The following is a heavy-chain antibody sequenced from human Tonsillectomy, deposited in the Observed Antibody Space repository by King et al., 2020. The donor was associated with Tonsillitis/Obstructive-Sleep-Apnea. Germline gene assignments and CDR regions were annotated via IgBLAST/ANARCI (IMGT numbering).Heavy chain of an antibody. J-gene: IGHJ6*03. D-gene: IGHD1-14*01. CDR1: GFTSSSYS. CDR3: AREYNINVYYYMDV. CDR2: ISSSTSYK. Sequence: VQLVESGGGLVKPGGSLRLSCAASGFTSSSYSMNWVRQAPGKGLEWVSSISSSTSYKYYTDSVKGRFTISRDNAKNSLYLQMNSLRAEDTAVYYCAREYNINVYYYMDVWGKGTTVTVSS. V-gene: IGHV3-21*01.